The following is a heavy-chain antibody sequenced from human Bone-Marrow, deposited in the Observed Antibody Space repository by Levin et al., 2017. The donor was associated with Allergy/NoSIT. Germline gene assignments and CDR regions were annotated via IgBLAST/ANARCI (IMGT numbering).Heavy chain of an antibody. V-gene: IGHV3-30*03. CDR3: ARAGDYNHYYYYGMDV. Sequence: GGSLRLSCAASGFTFSSYGMHWVRQAPGKGLEWVAVISYDGSNKYYADSVKGRFTISRDNSKNTLYLQMNSLRAEDTAVYYCARAGDYNHYYYYGMDVWGQGTTVTVSS. CDR2: ISYDGSNK. CDR1: GFTFSSYG. D-gene: IGHD4-17*01. J-gene: IGHJ6*02.